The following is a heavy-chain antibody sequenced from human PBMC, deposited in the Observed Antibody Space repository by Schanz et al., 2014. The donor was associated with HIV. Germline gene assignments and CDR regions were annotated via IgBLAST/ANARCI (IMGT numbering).Heavy chain of an antibody. CDR1: GFTFTNHA. CDR3: AKDRNYYDNRYLGKGNYYYYYGMDV. J-gene: IGHJ6*02. D-gene: IGHD3-22*01. CDR2: VIGSGLGT. Sequence: VQLVESGGGLAQPGGSLTLSCAASGFTFTNHALSWVRQAPGRGLEWVSTVIGSGLGTIYADSVKGRFTISRDNSKNTMYLKMNSLRVDDTAVYYCAKDRNYYDNRYLGKGNYYYYYGMDVWGQGTTVTVSS. V-gene: IGHV3-23*04.